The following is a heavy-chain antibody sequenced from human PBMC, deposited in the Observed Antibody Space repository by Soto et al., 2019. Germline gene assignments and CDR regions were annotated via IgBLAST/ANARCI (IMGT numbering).Heavy chain of an antibody. CDR1: GGSFSGYY. CDR2: INHSGST. D-gene: IGHD3-10*01. CDR3: ARGNPVRITMVRGVISPFDY. V-gene: IGHV4-34*01. Sequence: PSETLSLTCAVYGGSFSGYYWSWIRQPPGKGLEWIGEINHSGSTNYNPSLKSRVTISVDTSKNQFSLKLSSVTAADTAVYYCARGNPVRITMVRGVISPFDYWGQGTLVTVSS. J-gene: IGHJ4*02.